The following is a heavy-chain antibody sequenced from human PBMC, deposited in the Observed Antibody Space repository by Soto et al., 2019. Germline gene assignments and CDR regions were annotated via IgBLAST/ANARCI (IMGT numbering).Heavy chain of an antibody. CDR3: AHRRVSKGFDY. Sequence: QITLKESGPTLVKPIQTLTLTCTFSGFSLSSSGVGVGWIRQPPGKAPEWLAVNYWDDDKYYSPSLKSRLTITKDTSKNQVVLTMTNMDPVDTATYYCAHRRVSKGFDYWGQGTLVTVSS. J-gene: IGHJ4*02. CDR1: GFSLSSSGVG. CDR2: NYWDDDK. V-gene: IGHV2-5*02. D-gene: IGHD2-8*01.